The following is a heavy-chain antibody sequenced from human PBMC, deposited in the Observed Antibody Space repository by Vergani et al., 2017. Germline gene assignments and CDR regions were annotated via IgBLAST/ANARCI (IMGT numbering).Heavy chain of an antibody. CDR3: ARGVVGYGIYGGSHYYFYGMEV. D-gene: IGHD2-15*01. V-gene: IGHV1-18*01. CDR1: GYTFIYHG. J-gene: IGHJ6*02. Sequence: QVQLVQSGAEVKKPGASVTVSCKASGYTFIYHGFSWVRQAPGQGLEWMGWISPYSGNTNYAQKFQGGVTMTIDTSTSTAYLEVRSLRSDDTAVYYGARGVVGYGIYGGSHYYFYGMEVWGQGTTVTVSS. CDR2: ISPYSGNT.